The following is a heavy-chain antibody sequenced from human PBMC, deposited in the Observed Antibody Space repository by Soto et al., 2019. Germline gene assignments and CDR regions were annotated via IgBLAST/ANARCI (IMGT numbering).Heavy chain of an antibody. CDR3: ARDGAGRFFGVVITGPEYYYYYMDV. J-gene: IGHJ6*03. CDR2: ISSSSSYI. Sequence: GGSLRLSCAASGFTFSSYSMNWVRQAPGKGLEWVSSISSSSSYIYYADSVKGRFTISRDNAKNSLYLQMNSLRAEDTAVYYCARDGAGRFFGVVITGPEYYYYYMDVWGKGTTVTVSS. CDR1: GFTFSSYS. V-gene: IGHV3-21*01. D-gene: IGHD3-3*01.